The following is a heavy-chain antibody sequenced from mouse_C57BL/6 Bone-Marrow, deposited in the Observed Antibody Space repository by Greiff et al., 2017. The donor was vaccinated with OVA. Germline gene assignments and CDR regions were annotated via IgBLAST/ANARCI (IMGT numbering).Heavy chain of an antibody. CDR3: AIYYYGSSYFDY. J-gene: IGHJ2*01. V-gene: IGHV5-17*01. D-gene: IGHD1-1*01. Sequence: EVKLMESGVGLVKPGGSLKLSCAASGFTFSDYGMHWVRQAPEKGLEWVAYISSGSSNIYYADTVKGRFTISRDNAKNTLFLQMTSLRSEDTAMYYCAIYYYGSSYFDYWGQGTTLTVSS. CDR1: GFTFSDYG. CDR2: ISSGSSNI.